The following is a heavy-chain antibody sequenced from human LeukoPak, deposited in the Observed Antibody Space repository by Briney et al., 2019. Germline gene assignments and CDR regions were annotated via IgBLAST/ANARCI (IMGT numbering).Heavy chain of an antibody. CDR2: ISSSSGTI. J-gene: IGHJ4*02. Sequence: GGSLRLSCAPSVFIFTNYNTNWVCHTPGKGLEWLSYISSSSGTIYYADSVKGRFTISGDNAKNSLYLQMNSLRAEDTAVYYCARALGYSYGYAVDYWGQGTLVTVSS. CDR3: ARALGYSYGYAVDY. D-gene: IGHD5-18*01. CDR1: VFIFTNYN. V-gene: IGHV3-48*01.